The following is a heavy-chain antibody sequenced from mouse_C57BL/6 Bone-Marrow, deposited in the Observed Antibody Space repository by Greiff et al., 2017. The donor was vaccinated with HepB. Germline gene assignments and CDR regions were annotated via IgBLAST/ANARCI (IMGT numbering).Heavy chain of an antibody. V-gene: IGHV1-61*01. Sequence: VQLQQSGAELVRPGSSVKLSCKASGYTFTSYWMDWVKQRPGQGLEWIGNIYPSDSETHYNQKFKDKATLTVDKSSSTAYMQLSSLTSEDSAVYYCARTEITTVVGSYWGQGTTLTVSS. J-gene: IGHJ2*01. CDR1: GYTFTSYW. CDR2: IYPSDSET. D-gene: IGHD1-1*01. CDR3: ARTEITTVVGSY.